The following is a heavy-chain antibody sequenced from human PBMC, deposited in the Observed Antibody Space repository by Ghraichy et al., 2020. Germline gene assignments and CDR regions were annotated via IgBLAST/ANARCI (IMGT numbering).Heavy chain of an antibody. Sequence: GETLNISCAASGFTFSDYWMHWVRQAPGKGLVWVSRINSDGSSTSYADSVKGRFTISRDNAKNTLYLQMNSLRAEDTAVYYCAAGITLPYWGQGTLVTVS. CDR1: GFTFSDYW. V-gene: IGHV3-74*01. CDR3: AAGITLPY. CDR2: INSDGSST. D-gene: IGHD3-16*01. J-gene: IGHJ4*02.